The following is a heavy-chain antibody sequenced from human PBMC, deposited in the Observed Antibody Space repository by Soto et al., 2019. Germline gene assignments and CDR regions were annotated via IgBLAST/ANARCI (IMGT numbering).Heavy chain of an antibody. Sequence: EVQLLESGGGLVQPGGSLRLSCAASGFTFSSYAMSWVRQAPGKGLEWVSAISGSGGSTYYADSVKGRFTISRDNSKNTLYLHVNSLRAEDTAVYYCANDIHDYRDLYYYYYMDVWGKGTTVTVSS. CDR2: ISGSGGST. D-gene: IGHD4-4*01. V-gene: IGHV3-23*01. CDR1: GFTFSSYA. CDR3: ANDIHDYRDLYYYYYMDV. J-gene: IGHJ6*03.